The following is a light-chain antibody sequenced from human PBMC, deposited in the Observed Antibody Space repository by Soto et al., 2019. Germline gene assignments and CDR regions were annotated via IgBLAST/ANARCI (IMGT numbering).Light chain of an antibody. CDR2: AAS. J-gene: IGKJ3*01. V-gene: IGKV1-8*01. CDR3: QQYFDYPFT. Sequence: AIRMTQSPSSFSASTGDRVTFTCRASQGISSFLAWYQHKPGTAPKLLISAASILQSGVPSRFSGSGSGTDFTLTISSLQSEDFATYYCQQYFDYPFTFGPGTKVDIK. CDR1: QGISSF.